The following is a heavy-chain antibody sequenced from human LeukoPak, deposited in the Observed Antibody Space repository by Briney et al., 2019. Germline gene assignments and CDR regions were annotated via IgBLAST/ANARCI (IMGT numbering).Heavy chain of an antibody. CDR1: GGSISSGDYY. CDR3: ARVPLGGPHFDY. V-gene: IGHV4-30-4*01. D-gene: IGHD3-16*01. Sequence: SQTLSLTCTVSGGSISSGDYYWSWIRQPPGKGLEWIGYIYYSGSTYYNPSLKSRVTISVDTSKNQFSLKLSSVTAADTAVYYCARVPLGGPHFDYWGQGTLVTVSS. CDR2: IYYSGST. J-gene: IGHJ4*02.